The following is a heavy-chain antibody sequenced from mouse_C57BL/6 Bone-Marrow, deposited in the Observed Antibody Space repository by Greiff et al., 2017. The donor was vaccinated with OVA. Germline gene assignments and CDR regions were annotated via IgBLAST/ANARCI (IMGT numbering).Heavy chain of an antibody. J-gene: IGHJ3*01. CDR2: IYPGDGDT. D-gene: IGHD2-12*01. CDR1: GNAFSSSW. CDR3: ARLRRGAWFAY. V-gene: IGHV1-82*01. Sequence: VQLQQSGPELVKPGASVKISCKASGNAFSSSWMNWVKQRPGKGLEWIGRIYPGDGDTNYNGKFKGKATLTADKSSSTAYMQLSSLTSEDSAVYFCARLRRGAWFAYWGQGTLVTVSA.